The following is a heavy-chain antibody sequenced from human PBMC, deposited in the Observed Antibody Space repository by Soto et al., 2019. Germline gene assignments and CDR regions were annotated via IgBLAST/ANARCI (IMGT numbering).Heavy chain of an antibody. CDR2: INHSGST. D-gene: IGHD6-13*01. CDR3: ARGRGYSTPSAGDN. Sequence: SQTLSLTCAVYGGSFSGYYWSWIRQPPGKGLEWIGEINHSGSTNYNPSLKSRVTISVDTSKNQFSLKLSSVTAADTAVYYCARGRGYSTPSAGDNWGQEPWSPSPQ. CDR1: GGSFSGYY. V-gene: IGHV4-34*01. J-gene: IGHJ4*01.